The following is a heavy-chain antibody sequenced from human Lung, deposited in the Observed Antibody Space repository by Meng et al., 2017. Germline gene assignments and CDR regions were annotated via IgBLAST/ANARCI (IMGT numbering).Heavy chain of an antibody. CDR1: GGSITSSTW. V-gene: IGHV4-4*02. CDR3: ARFDISSSGRGDY. D-gene: IGHD1-26*01. J-gene: IGHJ4*02. Sequence: LKEPGPGLVKPSGTLSLTCAVSGGSITSSTWWSWVRQTPGKGLEWFGEIFHSGSTNYNPPLESRVTISVDKSKNQFSLKVYSVTAADTATYYCARFDISSSGRGDYWGQGILVTVSS. CDR2: IFHSGST.